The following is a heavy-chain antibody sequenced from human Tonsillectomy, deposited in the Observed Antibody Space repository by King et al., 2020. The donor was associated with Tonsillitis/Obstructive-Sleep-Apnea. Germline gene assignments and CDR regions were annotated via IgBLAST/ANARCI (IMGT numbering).Heavy chain of an antibody. CDR3: AKAGTIFGVPAHWYYQH. Sequence: VQLVESGGGLVQPGRSLRLSGTASGFTFDDYAMHWVRQAPGKGLEWVSGFSWNSGSMGYAVSVKGRFTISRDNAKNSLYLQMNNLRAEDTALYYCAKAGTIFGVPAHWYYQHWGQGTLVTVSS. J-gene: IGHJ1*01. D-gene: IGHD3-3*01. CDR1: GFTFDDYA. V-gene: IGHV3-9*01. CDR2: FSWNSGSM.